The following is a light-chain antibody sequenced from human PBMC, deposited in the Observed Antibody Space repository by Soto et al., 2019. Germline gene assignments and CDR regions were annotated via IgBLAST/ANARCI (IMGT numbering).Light chain of an antibody. CDR3: QQYNNWPRT. Sequence: ESLMNQYPPTLSLSPGERAPRPCRASQRVSSNLAWYQQKPGQAPRPLIYGASTRATGIPARFSGSGSGTDFTLTISSLQFEDFAVYYCQQYNNWPRTFGQGTKVDIK. CDR2: GAS. V-gene: IGKV3-15*01. J-gene: IGKJ1*01. CDR1: QRVSSN.